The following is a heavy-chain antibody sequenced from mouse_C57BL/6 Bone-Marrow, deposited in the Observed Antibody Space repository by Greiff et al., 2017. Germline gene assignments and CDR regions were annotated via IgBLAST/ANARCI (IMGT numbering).Heavy chain of an antibody. J-gene: IGHJ4*01. CDR2: ISYDGSN. CDR3: ARGGVGYYGSSDAMDY. Sequence: DVKLQESGPGLVKPSQSLSLTCSVTGYSITSGYYWNWIRQFPGNKLEWMGYISYDGSNNYNPSLKNRISITRDTSKNQFFLKLNSVTTEDTATYYCARGGVGYYGSSDAMDYWGQGTSVTVSS. D-gene: IGHD1-1*01. CDR1: GYSITSGYY. V-gene: IGHV3-6*01.